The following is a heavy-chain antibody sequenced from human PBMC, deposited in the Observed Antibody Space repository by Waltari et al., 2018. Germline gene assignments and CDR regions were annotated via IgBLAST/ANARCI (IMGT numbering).Heavy chain of an antibody. CDR3: ARDRIPATFRCWLDS. D-gene: IGHD2-2*01. V-gene: IGHV4-39*07. CDR1: GDSISSSSYY. Sequence: QLHLQESGPGLVKPSETLFLTCTVSGDSISSSSYYWGWIRQPPGKGPQWIGSLYYSGITYYNPSLESRVSMSVDTSKNQLSLMLSAVTAADTAVYYCARDRIPATFRCWLDSWGPGTLVTVSS. CDR2: LYYSGIT. J-gene: IGHJ5*01.